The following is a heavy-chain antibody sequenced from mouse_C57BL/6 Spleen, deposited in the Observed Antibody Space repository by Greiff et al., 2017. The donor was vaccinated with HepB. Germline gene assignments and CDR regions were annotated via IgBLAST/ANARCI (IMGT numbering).Heavy chain of an antibody. V-gene: IGHV1-50*01. Sequence: QVQLQQPGAELVKPGASVKLSCKASGYTFTSYWMQWVKQRPGQGLEWIGAIDPSASHTNYNQKFKGKATLTVDTSSSTAYMQLSSLTAEDSAVYYCALYDRNFDYWGQGTTLTVSS. J-gene: IGHJ2*01. CDR3: ALYDRNFDY. D-gene: IGHD2-3*01. CDR2: IDPSASHT. CDR1: GYTFTSYW.